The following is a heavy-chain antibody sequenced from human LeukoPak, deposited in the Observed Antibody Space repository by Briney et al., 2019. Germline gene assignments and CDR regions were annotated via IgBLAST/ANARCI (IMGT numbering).Heavy chain of an antibody. J-gene: IGHJ4*02. Sequence: PGGSLRLSCSASGFTLSSFDMHWVRQAPGKGLEWVAVISYDGRDNFYADSVKDRFNISRDNSKNTLYLQMNSLRIEDTAIYYCAXXXPPGXKAMLXXGXFDYWGQGVLVAVSS. V-gene: IGHV3-30*03. CDR1: GFTLSSFD. D-gene: IGHD2-2*01. CDR3: AXXXPPGXKAMLXXGXFDY. CDR2: ISYDGRDN.